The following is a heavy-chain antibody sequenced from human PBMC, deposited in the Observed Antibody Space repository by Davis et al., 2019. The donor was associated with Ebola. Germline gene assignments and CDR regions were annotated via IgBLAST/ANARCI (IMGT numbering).Heavy chain of an antibody. CDR2: IYYSGIT. J-gene: IGHJ6*04. Sequence: MPSETLSLTCTVSGGSIISSSSYWGWIRQPPRKGLEWIGSIYYSGITYHNPSLKSRVTISVDTSKNQFSLKLRSVTAADTAVYYCARGLESSSYGMDVWGKGTTVTVSS. CDR3: ARGLESSSYGMDV. CDR1: GGSIISSSSY. D-gene: IGHD6-6*01. V-gene: IGHV4-39*01.